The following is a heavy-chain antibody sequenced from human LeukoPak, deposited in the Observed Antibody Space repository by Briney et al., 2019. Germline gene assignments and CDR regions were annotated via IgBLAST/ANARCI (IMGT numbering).Heavy chain of an antibody. D-gene: IGHD6-25*01. CDR2: ISYDGSNK. CDR3: ARERPGSASAFDS. CDR1: GFTFSSYW. V-gene: IGHV3-30*03. J-gene: IGHJ4*02. Sequence: PGGSLRLSCSASGFTFSSYWVTWVRQAPGKGLEWVAVISYDGSNKYYADSVKGRFTISRDNSKNTLYLQMNSLRAEDTAVYYCARERPGSASAFDSWGQGTLVTVSS.